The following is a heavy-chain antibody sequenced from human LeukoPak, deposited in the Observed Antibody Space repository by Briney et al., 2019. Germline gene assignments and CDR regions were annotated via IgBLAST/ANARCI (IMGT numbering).Heavy chain of an antibody. D-gene: IGHD6-19*01. CDR3: ARVGMLAVAGTAAWFDP. CDR1: GFTFDDYG. J-gene: IGHJ5*02. Sequence: GGSLRLSCAASGFTFDDYGMSWVRQAPGKGLEWVSGINWNGGSTGYADSVKGRFTIFRDNAKNSLYLQMNSLRAEDTALYYCARVGMLAVAGTAAWFDPWGQGTLVTVSS. V-gene: IGHV3-20*04. CDR2: INWNGGST.